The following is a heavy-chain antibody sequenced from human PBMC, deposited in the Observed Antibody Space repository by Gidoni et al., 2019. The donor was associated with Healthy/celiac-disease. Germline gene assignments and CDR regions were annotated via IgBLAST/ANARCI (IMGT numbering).Heavy chain of an antibody. CDR2: INHSEST. CDR1: GGSCSCYY. Sequence: QVQLQPWGAGLLKPSETLSLTCAVYGGSCSCYYWSWIRQPPGKGLEWIGEINHSESTNYNTSLKSRVTISVDTSKNQFSLKLSSVTAADTAVYYCARRSGGLRLNWFDPWGQGTLVTVAS. V-gene: IGHV4-34*01. D-gene: IGHD5-12*01. J-gene: IGHJ5*02. CDR3: ARRSGGLRLNWFDP.